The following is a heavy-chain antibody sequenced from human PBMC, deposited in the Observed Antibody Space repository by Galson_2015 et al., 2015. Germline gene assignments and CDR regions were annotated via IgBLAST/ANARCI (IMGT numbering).Heavy chain of an antibody. J-gene: IGHJ6*03. CDR2: IIPIFGTV. CDR1: GGTLNSHA. CDR3: ARDLGGGLKDFGVVHYYYYYMDV. V-gene: IGHV1-69*13. Sequence: SVKVSCKASGGTLNSHAITWVRQAPGQGLEWMGGIIPIFGTVNYAQKFQGRVTITADEPTSTAHMELSSLSSADTAVYYCARDLGGGLKDFGVVHYYYYYMDVWGKGTAVTVSS. D-gene: IGHD3-3*01.